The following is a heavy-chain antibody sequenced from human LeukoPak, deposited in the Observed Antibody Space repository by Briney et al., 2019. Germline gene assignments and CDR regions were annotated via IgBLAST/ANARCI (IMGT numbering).Heavy chain of an antibody. CDR3: ARRAWELNFDY. Sequence: PSETLSLTCAVYGGSFSGYYWSWIRQPPGKGLEWIGYIYYSGSTNYNPSLKSRVTISVDTSKNQFSLKLSSVTAADTAVYYCARRAWELNFDYWGQGTLVTVSS. V-gene: IGHV4-59*08. CDR2: IYYSGST. CDR1: GGSFSGYY. D-gene: IGHD1-26*01. J-gene: IGHJ4*02.